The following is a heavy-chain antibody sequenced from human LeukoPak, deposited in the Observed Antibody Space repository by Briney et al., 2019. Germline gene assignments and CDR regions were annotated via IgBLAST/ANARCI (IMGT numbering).Heavy chain of an antibody. Sequence: SETLSLTCTVSGVSISSYYWSWIRQPPGKGLEWIGYIYDSGNTNYNPSLKSRVTISVDTSKNQFSLKVRSVTAADTAVYYCAKGEGDYWGQGTLVTVSS. V-gene: IGHV4-59*01. CDR1: GVSISSYY. D-gene: IGHD2-21*01. J-gene: IGHJ4*02. CDR2: IYDSGNT. CDR3: AKGEGDY.